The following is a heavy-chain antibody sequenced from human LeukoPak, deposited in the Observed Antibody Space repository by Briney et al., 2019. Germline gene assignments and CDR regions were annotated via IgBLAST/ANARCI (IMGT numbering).Heavy chain of an antibody. CDR2: IRYDGSNK. Sequence: GGSLKLSCAASGFSFNNYGMHWVRQAPGKGLEWVEFIRYDGSNKYYADSMKGRFIISRDNSKNTLYLQMSSLRVEDTAVYYCAKDSWEVGATSEIDYWGQGTLVTVSS. D-gene: IGHD1-26*01. J-gene: IGHJ4*02. V-gene: IGHV3-30*02. CDR3: AKDSWEVGATSEIDY. CDR1: GFSFNNYG.